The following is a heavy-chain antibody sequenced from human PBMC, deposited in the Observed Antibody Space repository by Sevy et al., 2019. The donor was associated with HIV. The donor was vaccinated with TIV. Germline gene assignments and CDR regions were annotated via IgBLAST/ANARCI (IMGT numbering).Heavy chain of an antibody. CDR3: ARGHYGSGSYYMDV. Sequence: SDTLSLTCTVSGGSISSYYWSWIRQPPGKGLEWIGYIYYSGSTNYNPSLKSRVTISVDTSKNQFSLKLSSVTAADTAVYYCARGHYGSGSYYMDVWGKGTTVTVSS. J-gene: IGHJ6*03. CDR2: IYYSGST. CDR1: GGSISSYY. D-gene: IGHD3-10*01. V-gene: IGHV4-59*01.